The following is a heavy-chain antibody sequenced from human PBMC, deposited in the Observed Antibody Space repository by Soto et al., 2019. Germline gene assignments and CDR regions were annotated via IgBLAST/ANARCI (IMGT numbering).Heavy chain of an antibody. Sequence: SQTLSLTCAISGDSVSSNSAAWTWIRQSPSRGLEFLGRTYYRSKWFNDYAISVKRRITISPDTSKNQFSLQLNSVTPEDTAVYYCAREVEHQLAYNWYDPWGQG. V-gene: IGHV6-1*01. D-gene: IGHD1-1*01. CDR1: GDSVSSNSAA. CDR2: TYYRSKWFN. J-gene: IGHJ5*02. CDR3: AREVEHQLAYNWYDP.